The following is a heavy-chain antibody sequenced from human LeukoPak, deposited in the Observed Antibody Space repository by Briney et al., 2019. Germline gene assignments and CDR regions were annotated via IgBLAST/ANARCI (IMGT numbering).Heavy chain of an antibody. CDR2: ISSSSSII. D-gene: IGHD6-19*01. CDR3: ARSGGWYGNFDY. J-gene: IGHJ4*02. CDR1: GFTFSNYI. Sequence: PGRSLRLSCAASGFTFSNYIMNWVRQAPGKGLEWISYISSSSSIIYYADSVKGRFTISRDNAKNSLYLQMNSLGAEDTAVYYCARSGGWYGNFDYWGQGTLVTVSS. V-gene: IGHV3-48*04.